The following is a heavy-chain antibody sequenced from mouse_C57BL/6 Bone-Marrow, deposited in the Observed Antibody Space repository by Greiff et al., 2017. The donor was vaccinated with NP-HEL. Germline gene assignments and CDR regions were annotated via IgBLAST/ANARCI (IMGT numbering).Heavy chain of an antibody. V-gene: IGHV14-4*01. CDR1: GFNIKDDY. Sequence: EVQLQQSGAELVRPGASVKLSCTASGFNIKDDYMTWVKQRPEQGLEWIGGIDPENGGTEYASKFKGKATITADTSSNTAYMPLSSLTSEDPAGFYCTTEGAFGNWWFAYWGPGTMVTVSA. CDR2: IDPENGGT. CDR3: TTEGAFGNWWFAY. J-gene: IGHJ3*01. D-gene: IGHD2-1*01.